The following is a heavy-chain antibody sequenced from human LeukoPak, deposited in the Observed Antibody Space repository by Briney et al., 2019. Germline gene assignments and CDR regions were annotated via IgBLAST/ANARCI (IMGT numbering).Heavy chain of an antibody. Sequence: GGSLRLSCAASGFTFSNAWMSWVRQAPGKGLEWVGRIKSKTDGGTTDYAAPVKGRFIISRDDSKNTLYLQMNSLKTEDTAVYYCTTDRLVAVAANWFDPWGQGTLVTVSS. CDR1: GFTFSNAW. V-gene: IGHV3-15*01. J-gene: IGHJ5*02. D-gene: IGHD6-19*01. CDR2: IKSKTDGGTT. CDR3: TTDRLVAVAANWFDP.